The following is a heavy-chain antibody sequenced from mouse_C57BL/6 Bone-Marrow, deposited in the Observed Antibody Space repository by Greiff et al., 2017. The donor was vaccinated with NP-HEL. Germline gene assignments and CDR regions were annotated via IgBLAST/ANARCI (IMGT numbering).Heavy chain of an antibody. CDR1: GFTFNTYA. J-gene: IGHJ3*01. CDR2: IRSKSSNYAT. Sequence: EVKLVESGGGLVQPKGSLKLSCAASGFTFNTYAMHWVRQAPGKGLEWLARIRSKSSNYATYYADSVKDRFTISRDDSQSMLYLQMNNLKTEDTAMYYCVRERGEDPWGSWFAYWGQGTLVTVSA. V-gene: IGHV10-3*01. CDR3: VRERGEDPWGSWFAY.